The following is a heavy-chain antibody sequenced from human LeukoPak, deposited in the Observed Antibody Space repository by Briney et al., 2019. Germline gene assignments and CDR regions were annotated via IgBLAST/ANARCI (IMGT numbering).Heavy chain of an antibody. CDR2: ISWNSGSI. Sequence: PGGSLRLSCAASGFTFDDYAMHWVRQAPGKGLEWVAGISWNSGSIGYADSVKGRFTISRDNAKNSLYLQMNSLRAEDTALYYCAKDTTTVTSTTSFDYWGQGTLVTVSS. D-gene: IGHD4-17*01. V-gene: IGHV3-9*01. CDR1: GFTFDDYA. J-gene: IGHJ4*02. CDR3: AKDTTTVTSTTSFDY.